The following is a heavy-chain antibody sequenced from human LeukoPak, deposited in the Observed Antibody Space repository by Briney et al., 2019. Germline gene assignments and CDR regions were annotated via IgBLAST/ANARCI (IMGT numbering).Heavy chain of an antibody. CDR3: ARFSGSYSHFDY. D-gene: IGHD1-26*01. CDR1: GGSISTTNYY. V-gene: IGHV4-39*07. CDR2: IYYTGNT. Sequence: SETLSLTCTVSGGSISTTNYYWGWIRQPPGKGLEWIGNIYYTGNTYYNSSLKSRVTISLDTSKNQFSLKLSSVTAADTVVYYCARFSGSYSHFDYWGQGTLVTVSS. J-gene: IGHJ4*02.